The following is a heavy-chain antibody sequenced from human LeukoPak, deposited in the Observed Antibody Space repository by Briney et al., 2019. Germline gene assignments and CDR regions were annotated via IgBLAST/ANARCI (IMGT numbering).Heavy chain of an antibody. CDR1: GYTFTSYY. Sequence: ASVTVSCKASGYTFTSYYMHWVRQALGQGLGWLGIINPSGGSTSYAQKFQGRVTMTRDTSTSTVYMELSSLRSEDTAVYYCARYSSGWYGSFDYWGQGALVTVSS. V-gene: IGHV1-46*03. D-gene: IGHD6-19*01. CDR3: ARYSSGWYGSFDY. J-gene: IGHJ4*02. CDR2: INPSGGST.